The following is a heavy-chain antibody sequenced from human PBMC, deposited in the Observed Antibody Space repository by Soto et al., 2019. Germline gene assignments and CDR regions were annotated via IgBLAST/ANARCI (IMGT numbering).Heavy chain of an antibody. CDR3: ATLGVDCSSTSCSEVGYYYYYMDV. CDR2: IIPILGIA. CDR1: GGTFSSYT. V-gene: IGHV1-69*02. J-gene: IGHJ6*03. Sequence: ASVKVSCKASGGTFSSYTISWVRQAPGQGLEWMGRIIPILGIANYAQKFQGRVTITADKSTSTAYMELGSLGSEDTAVYYCATLGVDCSSTSCSEVGYYYYYMDVWGKGTTVTVSS. D-gene: IGHD2-2*01.